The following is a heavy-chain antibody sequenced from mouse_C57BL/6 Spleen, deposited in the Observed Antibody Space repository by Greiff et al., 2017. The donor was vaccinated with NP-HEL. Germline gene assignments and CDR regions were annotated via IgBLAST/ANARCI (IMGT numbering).Heavy chain of an antibody. CDR1: GFNINNTY. CDR2: IDPANGNT. J-gene: IGHJ4*01. V-gene: IGHV14-3*01. D-gene: IGHD6-5*01. Sequence: EVQLQQSVAELVRPGASVKLSCTASGFNINNTYMHWVKQRPEQGLEWIGRIDPANGNTKYAPKFQGKATITADTSSNTAYLQLSSLTSEDTAIYYCASPYDYDAMDYWGQGTSVTVSS. CDR3: ASPYDYDAMDY.